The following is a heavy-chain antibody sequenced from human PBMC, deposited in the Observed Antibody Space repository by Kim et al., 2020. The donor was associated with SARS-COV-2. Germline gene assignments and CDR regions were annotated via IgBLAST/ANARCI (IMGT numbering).Heavy chain of an antibody. V-gene: IGHV4-59*08. J-gene: IGHJ2*01. CDR2: FYRGST. CDR3: ARRGWYFDL. CDR1: GASMSDYY. Sequence: SETLSLTCNVSGASMSDYYWSWVRQPPGKELEWIGYFYRGSTEYNPSLNSRVTIAVDTSKNQFSLKLSSVTAADTAVYYCARRGWYFDLWGRGTLAT.